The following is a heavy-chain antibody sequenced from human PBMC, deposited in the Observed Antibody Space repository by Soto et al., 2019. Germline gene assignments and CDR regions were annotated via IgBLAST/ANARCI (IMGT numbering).Heavy chain of an antibody. CDR2: IGTTGDT. D-gene: IGHD3-10*01. CDR3: ARFGRFGFSGGNDGCDK. Sequence: GGSLRLSCVASGFTFSSYDMHWVRQVTGKGLEWVSSIGTTGDTDYPGSVRGRFTISRDNAKNSLYLQMNTLRAGDTALYYCARFGRFGFSGGNDGCDKGGQGTMVTV. CDR1: GFTFSSYD. J-gene: IGHJ3*02. V-gene: IGHV3-13*01.